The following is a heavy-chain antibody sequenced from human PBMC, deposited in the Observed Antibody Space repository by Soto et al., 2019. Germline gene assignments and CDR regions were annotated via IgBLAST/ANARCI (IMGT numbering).Heavy chain of an antibody. Sequence: PGGSLRLSCAASGFTFSNAWMSWVRQAPGKGLEWVGRIKSKTDGGTTGYAAPVKGRFTISRDDSKNTLYLQMNSLKTEDTAVYYCTTVAIVVVPAAMGPADYGDYSEDDAFDIWGQGTMVTVSS. J-gene: IGHJ3*02. D-gene: IGHD2-2*01. CDR2: IKSKTDGGTT. CDR1: GFTFSNAW. CDR3: TTVAIVVVPAAMGPADYGDYSEDDAFDI. V-gene: IGHV3-15*01.